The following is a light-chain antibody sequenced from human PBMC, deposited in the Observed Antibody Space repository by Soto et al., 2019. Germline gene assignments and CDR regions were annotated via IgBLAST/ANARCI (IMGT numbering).Light chain of an antibody. CDR3: QHYNSYWT. V-gene: IGKV1-5*01. CDR2: DAS. Sequence: DIQMTQSPSTLSASVGDRVTITCWASQSISSWLAWYQQKPGKAPKLLIYDASSLERGVPSRFSGSGSGTEFTLTISSPQPDDFATYSCQHYNSYWTFGQGTKVDIK. CDR1: QSISSW. J-gene: IGKJ1*01.